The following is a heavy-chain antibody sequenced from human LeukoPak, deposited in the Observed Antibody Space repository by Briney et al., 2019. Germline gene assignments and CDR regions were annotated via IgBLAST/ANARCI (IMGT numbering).Heavy chain of an antibody. CDR2: ISNTGSII. Sequence: GGSLRLSCAASGFIFSDYYISWIRQAPGKGLEWISYISNTGSIIYYADSVKGRFTISRDNAKNSLYLQMNSLRAEDTAMYYCAREHMGVSAFDIWGQGTMVTVSS. CDR3: AREHMGVSAFDI. V-gene: IGHV3-11*01. J-gene: IGHJ3*02. CDR1: GFIFSDYY. D-gene: IGHD1-26*01.